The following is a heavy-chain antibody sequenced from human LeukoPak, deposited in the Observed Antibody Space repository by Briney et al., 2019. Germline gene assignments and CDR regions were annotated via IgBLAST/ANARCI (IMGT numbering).Heavy chain of an antibody. CDR3: ARDVTMVRGAQGY. V-gene: IGHV1-18*01. J-gene: IGHJ4*02. D-gene: IGHD3-10*01. CDR1: GYTFSSHG. Sequence: ASVKVSCKASGYTFSSHGIRWVRQAPGQGLGWMGWISAYNGNTNYAQKLQGRVTMTTDTSTSTAYMELRSLRSDDTAVYYCARDVTMVRGAQGYWGQGTLVTVSS. CDR2: ISAYNGNT.